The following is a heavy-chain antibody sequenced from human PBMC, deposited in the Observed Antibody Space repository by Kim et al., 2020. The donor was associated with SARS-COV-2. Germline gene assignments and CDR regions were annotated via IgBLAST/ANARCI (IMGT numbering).Heavy chain of an antibody. Sequence: ADSVKGRFTISRDNAKNSLYLQMNSLRAEDTALFYCAKDVGGMVRGVIVYWGQGTLVTVSS. J-gene: IGHJ4*02. V-gene: IGHV3-9*01. D-gene: IGHD3-10*01. CDR3: AKDVGGMVRGVIVY.